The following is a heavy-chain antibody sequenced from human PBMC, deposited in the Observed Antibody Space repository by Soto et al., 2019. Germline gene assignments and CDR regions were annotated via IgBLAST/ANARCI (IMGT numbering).Heavy chain of an antibody. J-gene: IGHJ3*02. V-gene: IGHV3-33*01. CDR3: AREPTGFDI. Sequence: EGSLRLSCAASGFTLSTYGIHWVRQAPGKGLEWVAVIWHDASNTYYVESVRGRFTTTRDNSKNTVYLQMDSLRVEDTALYYCAREPTGFDIWGQGTKVTVSS. D-gene: IGHD3-9*01. CDR1: GFTLSTYG. CDR2: IWHDASNT.